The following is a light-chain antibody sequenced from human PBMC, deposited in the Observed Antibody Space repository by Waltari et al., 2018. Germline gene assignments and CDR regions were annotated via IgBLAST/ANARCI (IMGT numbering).Light chain of an antibody. J-gene: IGKJ1*01. V-gene: IGKV1-39*01. CDR1: QSLGNS. CDR3: QESYSSPPST. Sequence: DIQMTQSPSSLSAVVGDRVTITCRASQSLGNSLNWYQQKPGKAPQLLIYSASSLQREVPSRFSGRGSGTEFSLTISGLQPDDFATYYCQESYSSPPSTFGQGTKV. CDR2: SAS.